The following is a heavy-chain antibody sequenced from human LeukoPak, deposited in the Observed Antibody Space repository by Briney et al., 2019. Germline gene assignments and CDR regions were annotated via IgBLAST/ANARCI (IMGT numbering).Heavy chain of an antibody. CDR2: ISSSGSYI. J-gene: IGHJ4*02. CDR3: ARGNGNFRYYFDY. CDR1: GFTFSSYG. Sequence: GGSLRLSCAVSGFTFSSYGMSWVRQAPGKGLEWVSSISSSGSYIYYADSMQGRFTISRDNARNSLYLQMNSLRAEDTAVYYCARGNGNFRYYFDYWGQGTLVTVPS. V-gene: IGHV3-21*06. D-gene: IGHD1-7*01.